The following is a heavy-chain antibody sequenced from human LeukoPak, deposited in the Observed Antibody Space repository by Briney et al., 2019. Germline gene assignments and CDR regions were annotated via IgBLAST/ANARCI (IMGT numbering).Heavy chain of an antibody. CDR1: VHTFTYYY. Sequence: ASVKVSFKTSVHTFTYYYIHWVRQAPGQGLEWMGWINPDSGETKSAKKFQGRVTMTGDTSISTAYMELSRVTSDDTAVYYCARDRDYSKTERGFDYWGQGTLVTVSS. CDR3: ARDRDYSKTERGFDY. D-gene: IGHD4-11*01. J-gene: IGHJ4*02. CDR2: INPDSGET. V-gene: IGHV1-2*02.